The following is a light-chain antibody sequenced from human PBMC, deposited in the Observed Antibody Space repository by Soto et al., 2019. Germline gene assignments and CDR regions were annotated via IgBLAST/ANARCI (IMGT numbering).Light chain of an antibody. CDR1: ESVGSNY. CDR3: QQRSNWPLIT. V-gene: IGKV3D-20*02. CDR2: GPA. Sequence: EIVLTQSPGTLSLSPGERATLSCRSSESVGSNYLAWYQQKPGQAPRLLVYGPATRATGIPDRFSGSGSGTDFTLTISSLEPEDFAVYYCQQRSNWPLITFGQGTRLEIK. J-gene: IGKJ5*01.